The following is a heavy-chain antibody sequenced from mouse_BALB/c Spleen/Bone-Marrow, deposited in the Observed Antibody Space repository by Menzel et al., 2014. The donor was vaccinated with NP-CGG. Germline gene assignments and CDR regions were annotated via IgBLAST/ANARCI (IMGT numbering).Heavy chain of an antibody. Sequence: QVQLKDSGPGLVAPSQSLSITCTVSGFSLTVHGVNWVRQPPGKGLEWLGMIWGDGITDYNSAFKSRLSISKDDSKSQVFLKMNSLQTDDTAKYYCAREGNYFDYWGQGTTLTVSS. CDR3: AREGNYFDY. J-gene: IGHJ2*01. CDR1: GFSLTVHG. V-gene: IGHV2-6-7*01. CDR2: IWGDGIT.